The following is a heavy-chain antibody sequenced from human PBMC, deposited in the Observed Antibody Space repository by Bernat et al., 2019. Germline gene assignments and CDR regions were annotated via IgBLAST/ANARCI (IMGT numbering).Heavy chain of an antibody. J-gene: IGHJ4*02. V-gene: IGHV3-74*01. CDR1: GFTFSGDW. D-gene: IGHD5/OR15-5a*01. CDR3: VRSVSGAAGFFDY. Sequence: EVKLVESGGGLIQPGGSLRLSCAASGFTFSGDWMHWVRQVPGKGLVWVSRINGDGTSTDYADSVKGRFTISRDNAKNTLYLQMNSLRVEDTAVYYCVRSVSGAAGFFDYWGPGSLVTVSS. CDR2: INGDGTST.